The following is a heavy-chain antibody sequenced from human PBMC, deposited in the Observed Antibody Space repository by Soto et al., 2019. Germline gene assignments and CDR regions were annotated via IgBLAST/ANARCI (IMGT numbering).Heavy chain of an antibody. Sequence: QVQLEQSGAEVKRPGSSVKVSCKTSGGNFNTYPISWVRQAPGHRLEWMGKIIPIFGTPDYAQKFQGRVTIKADEATSTVYIELRSLKSDDSAVYYCARVSRLWGSTGWKRENLFDIWGQGTMVTVSS. J-gene: IGHJ3*02. D-gene: IGHD3-16*01. CDR1: GGNFNTYP. CDR3: ARVSRLWGSTGWKRENLFDI. CDR2: IIPIFGTP. V-gene: IGHV1-69*18.